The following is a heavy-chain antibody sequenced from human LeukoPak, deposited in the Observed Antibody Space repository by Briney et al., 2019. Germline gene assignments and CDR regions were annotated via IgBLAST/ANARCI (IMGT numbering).Heavy chain of an antibody. CDR2: ISSSSSYI. CDR3: ARDYDILTGYYMWDY. V-gene: IGHV3-21*01. J-gene: IGHJ4*02. D-gene: IGHD3-9*01. Sequence: SISSSSSYIYYADSVKGRFTISRDNAKNSLYLQMNSLRAEDTAVYYCARDYDILTGYYMWDYWGQGTLVTVSS.